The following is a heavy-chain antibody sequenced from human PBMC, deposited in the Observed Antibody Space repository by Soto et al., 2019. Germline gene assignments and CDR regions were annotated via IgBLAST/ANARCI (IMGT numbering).Heavy chain of an antibody. CDR3: TGPGIAATNSYYGMTV. Sequence: ESGGGVVQPGRSLRLSCAASGFTFSSYGMPFVRQDPCKGLECVAVISYDGSNKYYADTVKGRFTISRDNSKNTLYLQMKSIRAADTAVYYCTGPGIAATNSYYGMTVWGQCTTVNVFS. CDR2: ISYDGSNK. V-gene: IGHV3-30*03. J-gene: IGHJ6*02. D-gene: IGHD6-13*01. CDR1: GFTFSSYG.